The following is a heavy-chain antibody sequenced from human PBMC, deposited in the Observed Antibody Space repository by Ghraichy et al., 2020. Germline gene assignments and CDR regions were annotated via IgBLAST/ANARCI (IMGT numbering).Heavy chain of an antibody. V-gene: IGHV4-61*01. Sequence: SETLSLTCTVSGGSVSSGSYYWSWVRQPPGKGLEWIGYIYYSGNTNYSPSLKSRVTISVDTSKNQFSLKLNSVTAADTAIYYCASTYYNILAGSYYFDYWGQGTLVTGSS. CDR1: GGSVSSGSYY. J-gene: IGHJ4*02. D-gene: IGHD3-9*01. CDR3: ASTYYNILAGSYYFDY. CDR2: IYYSGNT.